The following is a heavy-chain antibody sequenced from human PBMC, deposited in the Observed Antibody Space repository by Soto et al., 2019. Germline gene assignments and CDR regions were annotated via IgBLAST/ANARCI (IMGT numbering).Heavy chain of an antibody. CDR2: IYYSGST. V-gene: IGHV4-31*03. J-gene: IGHJ4*02. CDR3: ARVRVEVEMATTPSGLIDY. Sequence: PSETLSLTCTVSGGSISSGGYYWSWIRQHPGKGLEWIGYIYYSGSTYYNPSLKSRVTISVDTSKNQFSLKLSSVTAADTAVYYCARVRVEVEMATTPSGLIDYWGQGTLVTVSS. CDR1: GGSISSGGYY. D-gene: IGHD5-12*01.